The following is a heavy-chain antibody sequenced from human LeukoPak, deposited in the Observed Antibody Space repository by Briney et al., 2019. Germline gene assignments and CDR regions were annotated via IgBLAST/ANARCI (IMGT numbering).Heavy chain of an antibody. CDR1: GSSISSGTYY. Sequence: PSQTLSLTCTVSGSSISSGTYYWSWIRQPAGKGLEWIGRIHTSGSTNYNPSLKSRVTISLDTPKNQFSLKLSSVTAADTAVYYCARGVSSGWRLGFDYWGQGTLVTVSS. D-gene: IGHD6-19*01. J-gene: IGHJ4*02. CDR2: IHTSGST. V-gene: IGHV4-61*02. CDR3: ARGVSSGWRLGFDY.